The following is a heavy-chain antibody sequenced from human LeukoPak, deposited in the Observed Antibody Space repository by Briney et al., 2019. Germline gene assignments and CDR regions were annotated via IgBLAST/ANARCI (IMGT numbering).Heavy chain of an antibody. CDR1: GGSISGYY. D-gene: IGHD3-16*01. J-gene: IGHJ6*02. CDR3: ARFGVYYDMGV. Sequence: SETLSLTCTVSGGSISGYYWTWIRQPLGKGLEWIGQIHYSGKADYNPSLRSRITISVDTSKNQMSLKLSSVTAADTAVYYCARFGVYYDMGVWGQGTTVTVS. CDR2: IHYSGKA. V-gene: IGHV4-59*01.